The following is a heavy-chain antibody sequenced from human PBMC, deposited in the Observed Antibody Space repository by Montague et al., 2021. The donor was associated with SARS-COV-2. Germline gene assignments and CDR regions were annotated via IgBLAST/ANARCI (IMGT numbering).Heavy chain of an antibody. D-gene: IGHD4-11*01. Sequence: SETLSLTCTVSGGSISSSSYYWGWIRQLPGKGLEWIGSIYYSGSTYYNPSLKSRVTISVDTSKNQFSLKLSSVTAADTAVYYCARHASYDYSKDLYYYYYYGVDVWGQGTTVTVSS. CDR1: GGSISSSSYY. CDR3: ARHASYDYSKDLYYYYYYGVDV. J-gene: IGHJ6*02. V-gene: IGHV4-39*01. CDR2: IYYSGST.